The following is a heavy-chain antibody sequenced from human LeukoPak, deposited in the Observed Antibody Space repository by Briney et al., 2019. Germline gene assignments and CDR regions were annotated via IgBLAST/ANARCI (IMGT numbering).Heavy chain of an antibody. CDR3: ARDPGTDGSSWYVLDN. V-gene: IGHV3-23*01. J-gene: IGHJ4*02. CDR2: ISGGGGST. Sequence: PGGSLRLSCAASGFTFSSYAMNWVRQAPGKGLEWVSTISGGGGSTYYADSVKGRFPISRDNSKNTLYLQMNSLRAEDTAVYYCARDPGTDGSSWYVLDNWGQGTLVTVSA. D-gene: IGHD6-13*01. CDR1: GFTFSSYA.